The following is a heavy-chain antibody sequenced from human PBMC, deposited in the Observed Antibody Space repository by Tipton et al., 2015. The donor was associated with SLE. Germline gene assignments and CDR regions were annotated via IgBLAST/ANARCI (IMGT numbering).Heavy chain of an antibody. CDR3: ACPSPATPGSGFYFDY. D-gene: IGHD2-15*01. Sequence: TLSLTCTVSGDSITTGRYYWSWIRQHPGRGLEWLAYIFYSGSTYYNPSLKSRLNISVDRSNNQFSLRLTSVTAADTAVYYCACPSPATPGSGFYFDYWGLGRLVTVSS. CDR2: IFYSGST. J-gene: IGHJ4*02. V-gene: IGHV4-31*03. CDR1: GDSITTGRYY.